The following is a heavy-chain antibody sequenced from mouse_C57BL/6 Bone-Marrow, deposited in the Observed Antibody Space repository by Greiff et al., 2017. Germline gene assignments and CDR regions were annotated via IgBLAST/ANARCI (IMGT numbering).Heavy chain of an antibody. V-gene: IGHV1-81*01. CDR2: IYPRSGNT. J-gene: IGHJ2*01. CDR3: ARGGLGMVKGGNYFDY. D-gene: IGHD2-3*01. Sequence: QVQLQPSGAELARPGASVKLSCKASGYTFTSYGISWVKQRTGQGLEWIGEIYPRSGNTYYNEKFKGKATLTADKSSSTAYMELRSLTSEDSAVYFCARGGLGMVKGGNYFDYWGQGTTLTVSS. CDR1: GYTFTSYG.